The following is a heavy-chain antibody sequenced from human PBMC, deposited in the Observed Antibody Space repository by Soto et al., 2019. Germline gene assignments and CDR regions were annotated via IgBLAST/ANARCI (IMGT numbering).Heavy chain of an antibody. CDR1: GGSISSGGYS. Sequence: QLQLQESGSGLVKPSQTLSLTCAVSGGSISSGGYSWSWIRQPPGKGLEWVGYIYHSGSTYYNPSLKSRVTISVDRTKNQYSLKLSSVTAADTAVYYCAAGGGLQRYDWGQGALVAVSS. CDR2: IYHSGST. D-gene: IGHD1-1*01. J-gene: IGHJ4*02. CDR3: AAGGGLQRYD. V-gene: IGHV4-30-2*01.